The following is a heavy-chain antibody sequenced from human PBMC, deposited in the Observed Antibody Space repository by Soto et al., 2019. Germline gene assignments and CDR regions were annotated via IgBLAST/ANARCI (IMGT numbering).Heavy chain of an antibody. CDR1: GFTFSSYG. J-gene: IGHJ6*02. CDR3: ARVVGYDSSGYSDYYYGMDV. CDR2: IWYDGSNK. D-gene: IGHD3-22*01. Sequence: GASLRLSCAASGFTFSSYGMHWVRQAPGKRLEWVAVIWYDGSNKYYADSVKGRFTISRDNSKNTLYLQMNSLRAEDTAVYYCARVVGYDSSGYSDYYYGMDVWGHGTTVTVSS. V-gene: IGHV3-33*01.